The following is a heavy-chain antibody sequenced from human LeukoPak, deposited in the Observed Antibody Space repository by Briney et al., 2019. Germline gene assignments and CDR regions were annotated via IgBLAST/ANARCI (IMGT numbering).Heavy chain of an antibody. CDR3: ARDSGYDPGFDY. Sequence: SETLSLTCTVSGGSISSYYWGWIRQPPGKGLEWIGYIYYSGSTNYNPSLKSRVTISVDTSKNQFSLKLSSVTAADTAVYYCARDSGYDPGFDYWGQGTLVTVSS. J-gene: IGHJ4*02. D-gene: IGHD5-12*01. V-gene: IGHV4-59*01. CDR1: GGSISSYY. CDR2: IYYSGST.